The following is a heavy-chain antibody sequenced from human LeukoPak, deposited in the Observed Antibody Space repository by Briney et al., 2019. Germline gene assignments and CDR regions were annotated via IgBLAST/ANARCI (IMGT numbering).Heavy chain of an antibody. CDR3: ARDALTSNWDNWFDP. V-gene: IGHV1-2*02. Sequence: ASVKVSCKASGYTFTGYYMHWVRQAPGQGLEWMGWSNPNSGGTNYEQKFQGRVTMTTDTSISTAYMELSRLRSDDTAVYYCARDALTSNWDNWFDPWGQGTLVTVSS. CDR1: GYTFTGYY. CDR2: SNPNSGGT. J-gene: IGHJ5*02. D-gene: IGHD7-27*01.